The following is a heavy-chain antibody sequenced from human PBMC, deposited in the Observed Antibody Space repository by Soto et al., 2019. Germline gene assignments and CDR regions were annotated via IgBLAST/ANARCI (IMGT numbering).Heavy chain of an antibody. J-gene: IGHJ4*02. CDR3: AAVNGFLSDLDY. CDR2: LYSDGSS. D-gene: IGHD3-3*01. CDR1: GITVSSNY. V-gene: IGHV3-66*01. Sequence: EVQLVESGGGLVQPGGSQRLSCAASGITVSSNYMNWFRQAPGKGLEWVSVLYSDGSSYYADSVKGRFTISRDDSKNTLYLQMNSLRAGDTAVYYCAAVNGFLSDLDYWGQGTLVTVSS.